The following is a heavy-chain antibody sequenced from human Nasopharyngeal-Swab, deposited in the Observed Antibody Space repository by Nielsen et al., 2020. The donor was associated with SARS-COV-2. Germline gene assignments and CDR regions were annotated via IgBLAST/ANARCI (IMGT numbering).Heavy chain of an antibody. CDR1: GFTFGSYA. V-gene: IGHV3-23*01. D-gene: IGHD3-22*01. CDR3: AKTFGYYYDPLDP. Sequence: GESLKISCVGSGFTFGSYAMTWVRQAPGKGLEWVSSMSANDGSTYYADSVKGRFAIYRDNFKHTLYLQINSLRAEDTALYYCAKTFGYYYDPLDPWGQGTLVTVSS. J-gene: IGHJ5*02. CDR2: MSANDGST.